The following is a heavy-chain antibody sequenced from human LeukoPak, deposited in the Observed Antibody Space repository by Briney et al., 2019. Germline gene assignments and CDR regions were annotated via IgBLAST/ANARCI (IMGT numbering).Heavy chain of an antibody. CDR3: ANRGGALSH. CDR2: INPNSGDT. CDR1: GYLFTGFD. D-gene: IGHD2-21*01. Sequence: ASVKVSCKTSGYLFTGFDIHWVRQFPGQGLEWRGWINPNSGDTKSAPKFQGRVAMTRVTSINTAYMEVSGLTPDDTAIYYCANRGGALSHWGQGNPVNVFS. J-gene: IGHJ4*02. V-gene: IGHV1-2*02.